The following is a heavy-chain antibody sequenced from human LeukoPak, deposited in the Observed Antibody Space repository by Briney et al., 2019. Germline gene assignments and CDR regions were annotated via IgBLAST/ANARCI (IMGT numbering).Heavy chain of an antibody. CDR1: GGSFSGYY. D-gene: IGHD3-9*01. Sequence: SETLSLTCAVYGGSFSGYYWSWIRQPPGKGLEWIGEINHSGGTNYNPSLKSRVTISVDTSKNQFSLKLSSVTAADTAVYYCANLLTYYYGMDVWGQGTTVTVSS. V-gene: IGHV4-34*01. CDR3: ANLLTYYYGMDV. CDR2: INHSGGT. J-gene: IGHJ6*02.